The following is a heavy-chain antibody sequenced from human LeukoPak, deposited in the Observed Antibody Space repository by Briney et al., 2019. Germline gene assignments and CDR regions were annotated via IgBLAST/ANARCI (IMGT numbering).Heavy chain of an antibody. CDR1: GFTFSNYR. CDR2: ISSSTSGATI. CDR3: ARGTGSYYGHFDY. D-gene: IGHD1-26*01. V-gene: IGHV3-48*01. J-gene: IGHJ4*02. Sequence: PGGSLRLSCAASGFTFSNYRMNWVRLAPGKGLEWVSYISSSTSGATIYYADSVRGRFTISRDNAKNSLYLQMNSLRAEDTAVYYCARGTGSYYGHFDYWGQGTLVTVSS.